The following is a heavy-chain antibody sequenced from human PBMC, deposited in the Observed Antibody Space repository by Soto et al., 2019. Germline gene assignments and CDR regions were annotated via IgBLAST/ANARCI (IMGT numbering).Heavy chain of an antibody. CDR2: ISGSGGRT. D-gene: IGHD2-2*01. Sequence: EVQLLESGGGLVQPGGSLRLSCAASGFTFSIYAMNWVRQAPGKGLEWVSVISGSGGRTYYADSVKGRFTMSRDNSKNTLYLPMNRLRAEDTAVYYCAKEVVVQSAGRSHYYYYGLDVWGQGTTVTVSS. CDR3: AKEVVVQSAGRSHYYYYGLDV. J-gene: IGHJ6*02. CDR1: GFTFSIYA. V-gene: IGHV3-23*01.